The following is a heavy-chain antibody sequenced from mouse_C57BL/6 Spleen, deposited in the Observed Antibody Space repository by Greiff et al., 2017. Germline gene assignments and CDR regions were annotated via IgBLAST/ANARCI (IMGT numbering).Heavy chain of an antibody. J-gene: IGHJ2*01. CDR3: ARRGDSNYLFDY. CDR1: GFTFSSYG. Sequence: EVQLQESGGDLVKPGGSLKLSCAASGFTFSSYGMSWVRQTPDQMLEWVATISSGGSYTFSPDRVKGRFTISRDNARNTLYLQMSSLKSEDTAMYYCARRGDSNYLFDYWGQGTTLTVAA. D-gene: IGHD2-5*01. V-gene: IGHV5-6*01. CDR2: ISSGGSYT.